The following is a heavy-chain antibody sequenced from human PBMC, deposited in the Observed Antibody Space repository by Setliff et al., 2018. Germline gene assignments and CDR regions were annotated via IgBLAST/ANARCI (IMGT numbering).Heavy chain of an antibody. Sequence: KTSETLSLTCTVSGGSISSYYWSWIRQPAGKGLEWIGRIYTSGSTNYNPSLKSRVTMSVDTSKNQFSLKLSSVTAADTAVYYCARDSRGNPPNDMDVWGKGTTVTVSS. CDR1: GGSISSYY. CDR2: IYTSGST. J-gene: IGHJ6*03. V-gene: IGHV4-4*07. CDR3: ARDSRGNPPNDMDV.